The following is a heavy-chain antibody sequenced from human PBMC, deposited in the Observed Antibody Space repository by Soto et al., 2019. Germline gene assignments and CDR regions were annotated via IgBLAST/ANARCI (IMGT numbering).Heavy chain of an antibody. D-gene: IGHD6-13*01. V-gene: IGHV3-23*01. CDR3: AKSSSWAGGEGYFDY. CDR1: GFTFSSYA. J-gene: IGHJ4*02. Sequence: EVQLLESGGGLVQPGGSLRLSCAASGFTFSSYAMSWVRQAPGKGLEWVSAISGSGGSTYYADSVKGRFTISRDNSKNTLYLQRNSLRAEDKAVYYCAKSSSWAGGEGYFDYWGQGTLVTVSS. CDR2: ISGSGGST.